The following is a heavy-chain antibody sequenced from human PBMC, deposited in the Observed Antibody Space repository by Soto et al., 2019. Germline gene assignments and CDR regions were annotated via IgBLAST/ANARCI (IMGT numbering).Heavy chain of an antibody. CDR3: ARDSGIRGPSGDLDY. D-gene: IGHD1-20*01. J-gene: IGHJ4*02. V-gene: IGHV1-3*01. CDR1: GYTFMSHV. Sequence: QVQLVQSGAEVKEPGASVKVSCRASGYTFMSHVMHWVRQAPGQRLEWMGCVTGGNGDTKYSQNFQDRVTITRDTSATTAYMELRRLTSEDTAVYYCARDSGIRGPSGDLDYWGQGTLVTVSS. CDR2: VTGGNGDT.